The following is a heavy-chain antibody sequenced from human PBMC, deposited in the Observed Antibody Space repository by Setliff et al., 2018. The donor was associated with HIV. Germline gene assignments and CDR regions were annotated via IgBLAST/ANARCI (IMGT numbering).Heavy chain of an antibody. J-gene: IGHJ6*03. CDR3: ARVQTMAVAGTQYYYMDV. CDR2: LRTGTGDT. D-gene: IGHD6-19*01. CDR1: GYTFTSYS. Sequence: ASVKVSCKASGYTFTSYSMHWVRQAPGQRLEWMGWLRTGTGDTSYSVKFQGRLTITRDTSANTAYMELSNLRSEDTAVYYCARVQTMAVAGTQYYYMDVWGKGTTVTVSS. V-gene: IGHV1-3*04.